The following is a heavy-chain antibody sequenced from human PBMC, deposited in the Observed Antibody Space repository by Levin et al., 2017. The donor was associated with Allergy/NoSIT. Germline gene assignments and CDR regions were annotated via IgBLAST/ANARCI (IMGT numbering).Heavy chain of an antibody. CDR3: ARDRVEVAGDDVVDI. V-gene: IGHV3-48*01. Sequence: GESLKISCAAPGFTFSTYPMNWVRQAPGKGLEWISYISSTSSPIYYADSVKGRFTISRDNAKKSLYLQMNSLRADDTAVYYCARDRVEVAGDDVVDIWGQGTMVTVSS. CDR2: ISSTSSPI. D-gene: IGHD6-19*01. CDR1: GFTFSTYP. J-gene: IGHJ3*02.